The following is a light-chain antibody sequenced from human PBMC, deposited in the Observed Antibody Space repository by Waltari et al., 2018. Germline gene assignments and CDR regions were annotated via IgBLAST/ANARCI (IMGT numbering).Light chain of an antibody. CDR3: QTGGHGTWV. Sequence: QLVLTQSPSASASLGASVKPTCTLSSGHSSNVIAWHQQQPEKGPRYLMKVNSDGSHSKGDEIPDRFSGSSSGAERHLTISSLQSEDEADYYCQTGGHGTWVFGGGTKLTVL. V-gene: IGLV4-69*01. J-gene: IGLJ3*02. CDR1: SGHSSNV. CDR2: VNSDGSH.